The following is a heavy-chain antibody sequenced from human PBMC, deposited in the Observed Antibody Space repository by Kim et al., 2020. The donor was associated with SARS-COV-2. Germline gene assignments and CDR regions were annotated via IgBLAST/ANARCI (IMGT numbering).Heavy chain of an antibody. V-gene: IGHV1-2*06. CDR2: INPNSGDT. D-gene: IGHD2-15*01. J-gene: IGHJ4*02. Sequence: VKVSCKASGYTFTGHYIHWVRQAPGQGPEWMGRINPNSGDTDYAQNFQGRVTMTRDTSITTAYMELSSLRSDDTAVYFCARGPGGNRFGASHSDYWGQGSLITVSS. CDR1: GYTFTGHY. CDR3: ARGPGGNRFGASHSDY.